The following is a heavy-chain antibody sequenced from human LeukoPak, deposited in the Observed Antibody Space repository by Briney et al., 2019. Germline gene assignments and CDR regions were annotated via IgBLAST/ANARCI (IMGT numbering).Heavy chain of an antibody. J-gene: IGHJ5*02. CDR1: GGSISSGGYY. CDR2: IYYSGST. D-gene: IGHD2-2*01. CDR3: ARGGGDIVVVPAAQSVNWFDP. V-gene: IGHV4-31*03. Sequence: SETLSLTCTVSGGSISSGGYYWSWIRQHPGKGLEWIGYIYYSGSTYYNPSLKSRVTISVDRSKNQFSLKLSSVTAADTAVYYCARGGGDIVVVPAAQSVNWFDPWGQGTLVTVSS.